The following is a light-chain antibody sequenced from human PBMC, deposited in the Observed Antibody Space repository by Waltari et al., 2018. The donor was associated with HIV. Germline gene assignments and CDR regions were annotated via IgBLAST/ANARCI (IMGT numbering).Light chain of an antibody. CDR1: RTVFYSSNNKNY. Sequence: DIVMTQSPDSLAVSLGERATIDCQPNRTVFYSSNNKNYLAWYQQRPGQPPKLLIYWASTRESGVPDRFSGSGSGTDFTLTISSLQAEDVAVYYCQQYFNAPLTFGGGTKVEIK. J-gene: IGKJ4*01. CDR3: QQYFNAPLT. V-gene: IGKV4-1*01. CDR2: WAS.